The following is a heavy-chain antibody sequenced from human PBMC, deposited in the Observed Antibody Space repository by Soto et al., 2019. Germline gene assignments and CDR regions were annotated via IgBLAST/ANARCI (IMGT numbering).Heavy chain of an antibody. CDR3: ARSLPAGTLLFDY. Sequence: SVKVSCKASGGTFSSYAISWVRQAPGQGLEWMGGIIPIFGTANYAQKFQGRVTITADESASTAYMELSSLRSEDTAVYYCARSLPAGTLLFDYWGQGTLVTVSS. D-gene: IGHD6-13*01. CDR1: GGTFSSYA. CDR2: IIPIFGTA. V-gene: IGHV1-69*13. J-gene: IGHJ4*02.